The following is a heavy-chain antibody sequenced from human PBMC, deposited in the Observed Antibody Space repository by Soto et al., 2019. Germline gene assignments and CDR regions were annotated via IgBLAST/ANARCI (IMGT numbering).Heavy chain of an antibody. CDR3: ARAVATANYYYGMDV. CDR1: GGSISTNTYY. J-gene: IGHJ6*02. D-gene: IGHD5-12*01. V-gene: IGHV4-39*01. Sequence: ETLSLTCTVSGGSISTNTYYWGWIRQPPGKGLEWIGSISYSGTTYYNPSLKSRVSVSVDTSKNQFSLRLSSVTAADTAVYYCARAVATANYYYGMDVWGQGTTVTVSS. CDR2: ISYSGTT.